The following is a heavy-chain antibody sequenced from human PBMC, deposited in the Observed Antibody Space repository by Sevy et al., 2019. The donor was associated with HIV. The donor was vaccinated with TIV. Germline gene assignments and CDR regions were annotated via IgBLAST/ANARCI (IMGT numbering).Heavy chain of an antibody. CDR3: AGHLIGDLYFFDY. D-gene: IGHD2-21*01. Sequence: SETLSLTCSVSGASISSSTYYWGWIRQPPGKGLEWIGSVYFSGSTRYNPSLKSRVTISVDTSKNQFSLNLNSVTAADTAMYYCAGHLIGDLYFFDYWGQGTLVTVSS. V-gene: IGHV4-39*01. CDR1: GASISSSTYY. CDR2: VYFSGST. J-gene: IGHJ4*02.